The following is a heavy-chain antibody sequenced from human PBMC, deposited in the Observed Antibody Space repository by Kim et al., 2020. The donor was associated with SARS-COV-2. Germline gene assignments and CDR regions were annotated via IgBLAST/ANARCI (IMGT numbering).Heavy chain of an antibody. CDR2: ISAYNGNT. J-gene: IGHJ5*02. Sequence: ASVKVSCKASGYTFTSYGISWVRQAPGQGLEWMGWISAYNGNTNYAQKLQGRVTMTTDTSTSTAYMELRSLRSDDTAVYYCARVGVYSSSWYGWFDPWGQGTLVTVSS. CDR1: GYTFTSYG. D-gene: IGHD6-13*01. V-gene: IGHV1-18*04. CDR3: ARVGVYSSSWYGWFDP.